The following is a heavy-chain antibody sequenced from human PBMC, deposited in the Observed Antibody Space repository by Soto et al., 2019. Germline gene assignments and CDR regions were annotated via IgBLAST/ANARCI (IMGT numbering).Heavy chain of an antibody. CDR2: INAGNGNI. V-gene: IGHV1-3*01. D-gene: IGHD2-21*02. Sequence: QVQLVQSGAEVKKPGASVKVSCKASGYTFTSYAMHWVRQAPGQSLEWMGWINAGNGNIKYSQKFQGRVTITRDTSATTAYMELSSLRSEDTAVYYCARVADCGGDCYSDGYFDYWGQGTLVTGSS. CDR3: ARVADCGGDCYSDGYFDY. J-gene: IGHJ4*02. CDR1: GYTFTSYA.